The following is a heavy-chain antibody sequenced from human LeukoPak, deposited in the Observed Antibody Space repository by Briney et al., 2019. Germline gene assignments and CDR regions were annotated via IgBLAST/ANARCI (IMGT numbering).Heavy chain of an antibody. CDR3: VRYYGSGRDAVY. CDR1: SGSIKNSNYY. D-gene: IGHD3-10*01. CDR2: IFYDGSA. Sequence: SETLSLTCSVSSGSIKNSNYYWGWIRQPPGKGLEWIGSIFYDGSADYHPSLKSRVTISVDTSKNIFSLKVKSVTAADTAVYFCVRYYGSGRDAVYWGQGTLVTVSS. J-gene: IGHJ4*02. V-gene: IGHV4-39*01.